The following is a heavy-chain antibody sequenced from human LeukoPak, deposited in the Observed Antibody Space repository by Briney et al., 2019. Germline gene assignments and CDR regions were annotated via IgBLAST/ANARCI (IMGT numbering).Heavy chain of an antibody. CDR3: ARDAFGIKAFDI. Sequence: ASVKVSCKASGGTFSSYAISWVRQAAGQGLEWMGGIIPIFGTANYAQKFQGRVTITADESTSTAYMELSSLRSEDTAVYYCARDAFGIKAFDIWGQGTMVTVSS. D-gene: IGHD3-10*01. J-gene: IGHJ3*02. CDR1: GGTFSSYA. CDR2: IIPIFGTA. V-gene: IGHV1-69*13.